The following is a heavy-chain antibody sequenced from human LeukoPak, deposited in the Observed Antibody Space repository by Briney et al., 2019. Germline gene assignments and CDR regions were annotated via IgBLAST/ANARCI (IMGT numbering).Heavy chain of an antibody. J-gene: IGHJ3*02. V-gene: IGHV1-24*01. Sequence: ASVKVSCKVSGYTLTELSMHWVRQAPGKGLEWMGGFDPEDGETIYAQKFQGRVTMTEDTSTDTAYMELSSLRSEDTAVYYCATFADFWSGPYQGAFDIWGQGTMVTVSS. D-gene: IGHD3-3*01. CDR3: ATFADFWSGPYQGAFDI. CDR1: GYTLTELS. CDR2: FDPEDGET.